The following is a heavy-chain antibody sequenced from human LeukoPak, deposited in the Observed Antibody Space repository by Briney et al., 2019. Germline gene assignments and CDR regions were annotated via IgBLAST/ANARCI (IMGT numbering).Heavy chain of an antibody. CDR1: GFTFSSYG. CDR3: ASNILTGYYGFTGFDY. Sequence: GGSLRLSCAASGFTFSSYGMHWVRQAPGKGLEWVAFIRYDGSNKYYADSVKGRFTISRDNSMNTLYLQMNSLRAEDTAVYYCASNILTGYYGFTGFDYWGQGTLVTVSS. CDR2: IRYDGSNK. J-gene: IGHJ4*02. V-gene: IGHV3-30*02. D-gene: IGHD3-9*01.